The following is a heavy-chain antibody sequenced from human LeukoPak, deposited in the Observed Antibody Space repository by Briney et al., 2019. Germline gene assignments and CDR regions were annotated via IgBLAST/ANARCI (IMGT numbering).Heavy chain of an antibody. Sequence: ASVKVSCKASGYTFTGYYMHWVRQAPGQGLEWMGWINPNSGGTNYAQKFQGRVTMTRDTSISTAYMELSRLRSDDTAVYYCARDLSGVTGYTYGRGIDYWGQGTLVTVSS. V-gene: IGHV1-2*02. CDR2: INPNSGGT. J-gene: IGHJ4*02. CDR1: GYTFTGYY. CDR3: ARDLSGVTGYTYGRGIDY. D-gene: IGHD5-18*01.